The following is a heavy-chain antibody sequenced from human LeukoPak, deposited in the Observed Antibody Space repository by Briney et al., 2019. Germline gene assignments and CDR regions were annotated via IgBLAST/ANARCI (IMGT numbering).Heavy chain of an antibody. CDR3: ARRAVDRSSTSCFTDY. V-gene: IGHV5-51*01. Sequence: GESLKISCQGSGYSFTSYWIGWVRQMPGKGLEWMGIIYPGDSDTRYSPSFQGQVTISADKSISTAYLQWSSLKASDTAMYYCARRAVDRSSTSCFTDYWGQGTLVTVSS. CDR2: IYPGDSDT. CDR1: GYSFTSYW. J-gene: IGHJ4*02. D-gene: IGHD2-2*02.